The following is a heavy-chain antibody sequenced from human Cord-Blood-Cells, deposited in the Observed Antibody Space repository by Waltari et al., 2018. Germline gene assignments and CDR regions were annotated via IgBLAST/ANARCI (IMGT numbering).Heavy chain of an antibody. Sequence: QVQLVQSGAEGKKPGASVKVSCKVSGDTLTELPMHWVRQAPGKGLEWMGGFDPEDGETIYAQKFQGRVTMTEDTSTDTAYMELSSLRSEDTAVYYCATAYRVGAATGFDYWGQGTLVTVSS. CDR1: GDTLTELP. J-gene: IGHJ4*02. V-gene: IGHV1-24*01. CDR3: ATAYRVGAATGFDY. D-gene: IGHD1-26*01. CDR2: FDPEDGET.